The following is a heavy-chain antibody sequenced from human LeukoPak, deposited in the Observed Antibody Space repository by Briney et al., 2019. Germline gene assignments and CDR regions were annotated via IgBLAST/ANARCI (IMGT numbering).Heavy chain of an antibody. CDR2: IKRKTDGGTT. CDR1: GFTFSNAW. V-gene: IGHV3-15*01. CDR3: TTHMRVVVRSEDAFDI. J-gene: IGHJ3*02. D-gene: IGHD3-22*01. Sequence: GGSLSLSCAASGFTFSNAWMSWVRQAPGKGLEWVGGIKRKTDGGTTDYAAPVKGRFTISRDDSKNTLYLQMNSLKTEDTAVYYCTTHMRVVVRSEDAFDIWGQGTMVTVSS.